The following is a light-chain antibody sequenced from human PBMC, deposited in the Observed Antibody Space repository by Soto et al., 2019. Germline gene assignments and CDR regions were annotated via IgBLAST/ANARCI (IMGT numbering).Light chain of an antibody. CDR2: EVS. CDR1: SSDVGSYNR. J-gene: IGLJ2*01. Sequence: QSALTQPPSVSGSPGKSVTISCTGTSSDVGSYNRVSWYQQPPGTAPKLMIYEVSNRPSGVPDRFSGSKSGNTASLTISGLQAGDEADYYCSLYTSSSTVFGGGTKLTVL. V-gene: IGLV2-18*01. CDR3: SLYTSSSTV.